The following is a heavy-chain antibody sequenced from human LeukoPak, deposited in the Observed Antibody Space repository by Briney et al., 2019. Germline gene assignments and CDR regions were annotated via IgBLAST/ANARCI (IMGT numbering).Heavy chain of an antibody. D-gene: IGHD3-22*01. J-gene: IGHJ4*02. CDR1: GYTFTGYY. CDR2: INPNSGGT. Sequence: ASVKVSCKSSGYTFTGYYMHWVRQAPGQGLEWMGWINPNSGGTNYAQKFQGRVTMTRDTSIGTAYMELSRLRSDDTAAYYCAATRNYYDSRWDYWGQGTLVTVSS. V-gene: IGHV1-2*02. CDR3: AATRNYYDSRWDY.